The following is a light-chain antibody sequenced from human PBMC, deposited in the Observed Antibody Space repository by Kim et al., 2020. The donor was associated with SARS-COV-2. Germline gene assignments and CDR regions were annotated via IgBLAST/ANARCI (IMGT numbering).Light chain of an antibody. Sequence: SPVERPTRSYQASQNIDIMLASYQQNPGQAPRLLIHGASTSATGIPASLSGSGSGTDFILTINSLQSEDFAGYYCQQYNEWPRTFGQGTKVDIK. CDR2: GAS. CDR1: QNIDIM. V-gene: IGKV3-15*01. J-gene: IGKJ1*01. CDR3: QQYNEWPRT.